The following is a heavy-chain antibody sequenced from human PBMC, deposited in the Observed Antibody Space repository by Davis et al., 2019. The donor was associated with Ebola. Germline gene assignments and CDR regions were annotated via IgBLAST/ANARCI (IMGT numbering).Heavy chain of an antibody. CDR2: IYYTGST. V-gene: IGHV4-59*08. J-gene: IGHJ4*02. CDR3: ARERELIAVAGTWVGDY. CDR1: GGSISNYY. D-gene: IGHD6-19*01. Sequence: MPSETLSLTCTVSGGSISNYYWNWIRQPPGKALEWIGHIYYTGSTDYNPSLKSRLTISVDTSKNQFSLKLSSVTAADTAVYYCARERELIAVAGTWVGDYWGQGTLVTVSS.